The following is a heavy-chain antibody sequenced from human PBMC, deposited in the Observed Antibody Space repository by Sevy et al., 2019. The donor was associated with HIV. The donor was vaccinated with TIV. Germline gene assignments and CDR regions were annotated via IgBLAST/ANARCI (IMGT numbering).Heavy chain of an antibody. CDR3: AKEGGSHYDTSGSFDD. Sequence: GGSLRLSCAASGFTFSNYAMHWVRQVPPGKGLEWVAVISSDGSTKDYADSVKGRLTISRDNSKNTLYLQMNSLRAEDTAVFYCAKEGGSHYDTSGSFDDWGQGTRVTVSS. D-gene: IGHD3-22*01. CDR1: GFTFSNYA. J-gene: IGHJ4*02. CDR2: ISSDGSTK. V-gene: IGHV3-30*04.